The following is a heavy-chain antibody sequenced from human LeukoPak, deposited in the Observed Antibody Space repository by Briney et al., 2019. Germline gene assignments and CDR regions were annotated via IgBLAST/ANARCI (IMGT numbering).Heavy chain of an antibody. J-gene: IGHJ4*02. CDR1: GYTFTAYY. Sequence: GASVKVSCKASGYTFTAYYMHWVRQAPGRGLEWMGRINPDSGDTIYAQNFQGRVTVTRDTSISTAYLELSRLTSDDTAVYYCACWGGGNQGHWGQGTLVTVSS. V-gene: IGHV1-2*06. CDR3: ACWGGGNQGH. D-gene: IGHD4-23*01. CDR2: INPDSGDT.